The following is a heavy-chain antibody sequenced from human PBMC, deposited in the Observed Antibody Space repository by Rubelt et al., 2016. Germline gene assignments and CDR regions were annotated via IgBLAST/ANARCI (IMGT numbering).Heavy chain of an antibody. CDR2: ISGSGGST. CDR3: ARDLDPIFGVVIPQHPLFDY. D-gene: IGHD3-3*01. J-gene: IGHJ4*02. V-gene: IGHV3-23*01. Sequence: APGKGLEWVSAISGSGGSTYYADSVKGRFTISRDNSKNTLYLQMNSLRAEDTAVYYCARDLDPIFGVVIPQHPLFDYWGQGTLVTVSS.